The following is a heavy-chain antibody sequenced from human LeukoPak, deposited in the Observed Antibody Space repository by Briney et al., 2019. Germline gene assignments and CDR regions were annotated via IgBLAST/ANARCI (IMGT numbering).Heavy chain of an antibody. CDR1: SDSISSFY. D-gene: IGHD6-13*01. V-gene: IGHV4-4*07. J-gene: IGHJ4*02. CDR3: ARQIASAGTAGFDF. CDR2: IYSTGSI. Sequence: PSETLSLTCTVSSDSISSFYWTWLRKPAGKGLEWIGRIYSTGSINYNPSLKSRVTMSVDTSKNQFSLRLRSVTAADTAVYYCARQIASAGTAGFDFWGQGALVTVSS.